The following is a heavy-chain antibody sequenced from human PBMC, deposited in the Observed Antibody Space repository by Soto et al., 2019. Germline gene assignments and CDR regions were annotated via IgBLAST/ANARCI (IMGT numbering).Heavy chain of an antibody. V-gene: IGHV3-23*01. Sequence: EVQLLESGGGLVQHGGSLRLSCAASGFTFSSYAMSWVRQAPGKGLEWVTAISGSGGNTYYKDSEKGRFTISRYNDKNSLYLQMKSRRAEDTSVYYCAKDPSPRSRAFGVVTLFYYWSQGTLVTVAS. J-gene: IGHJ4*02. CDR2: ISGSGGNT. CDR1: GFTFSSYA. D-gene: IGHD3-3*01. CDR3: AKDPSPRSRAFGVVTLFYY.